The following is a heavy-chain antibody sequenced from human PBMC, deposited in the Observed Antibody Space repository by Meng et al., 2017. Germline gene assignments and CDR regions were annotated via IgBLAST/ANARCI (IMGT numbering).Heavy chain of an antibody. J-gene: IGHJ3*02. V-gene: IGHV3-23*01. CDR1: GFTFSSFA. CDR3: AKDSYSGSGSYMWGTFDI. D-gene: IGHD3-10*01. CDR2: ISGNGGGT. Sequence: GGSLRLSCAASGFTFSSFAMSWVRQAPGKGLEWVSGISGNGGGTFYADSVKGRFSLSRDNSKNTLYLQMSSLRAEDTAVYYCAKDSYSGSGSYMWGTFDIWGQGSMVTVSS.